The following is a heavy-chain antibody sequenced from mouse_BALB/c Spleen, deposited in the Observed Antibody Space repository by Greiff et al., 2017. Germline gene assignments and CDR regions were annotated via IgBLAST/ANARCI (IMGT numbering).Heavy chain of an antibody. CDR1: GFSLTSYG. V-gene: IGHV2-9*02. D-gene: IGHD1-2*01. CDR2: IWAGGST. Sequence: VMLVESGPGLVAPSQSLSITCTVSGFSLTSYGVHWVRQPPGKGLEWLGVIWAGGSTNYNSALMSRLSISKDNSKSQVFLKMNSLQTDDTAMYYCARASITTASYWYFDVWGAGTTVTVSS. J-gene: IGHJ1*01. CDR3: ARASITTASYWYFDV.